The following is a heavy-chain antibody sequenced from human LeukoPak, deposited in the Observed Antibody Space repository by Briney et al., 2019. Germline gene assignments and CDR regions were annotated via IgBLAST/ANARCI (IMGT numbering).Heavy chain of an antibody. CDR3: ASDEGNYFDY. CDR1: GLSFSSYA. J-gene: IGHJ4*02. Sequence: PGGSLRLSCAVSGLSFSSYATNWVRQAPGKGLEWVASISRNSTYIHYADSVKGRFTISRDNARNSLFLQMNSLRAEDTAIYYCASDEGNYFDYWGQGTLVTVSS. V-gene: IGHV3-21*01. CDR2: ISRNSTYI.